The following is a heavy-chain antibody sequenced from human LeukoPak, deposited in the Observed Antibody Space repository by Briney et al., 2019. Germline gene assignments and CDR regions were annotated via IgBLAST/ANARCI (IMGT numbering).Heavy chain of an antibody. V-gene: IGHV3-23*01. Sequence: GGSLRLSCVASGFTFSNFAVMWVRQAPRQSLEFVAAITGGGTTTRYGDSVKGRFTISRDNSKDTLFLQMRSLRVEDTAQYFCARDPNGDYIGAFEFWGHGTGVTVSS. CDR2: ITGGGTTT. D-gene: IGHD4-17*01. CDR1: GFTFSNFA. CDR3: ARDPNGDYIGAFEF. J-gene: IGHJ3*01.